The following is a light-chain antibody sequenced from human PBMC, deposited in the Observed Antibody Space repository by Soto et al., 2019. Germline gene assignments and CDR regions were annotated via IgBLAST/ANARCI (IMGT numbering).Light chain of an antibody. Sequence: QSALTQPPSASGSPGQSVTISCTGTSSDVGAYNYVSWYQQRPGKAPKLMIYDVSKRPSGVPDRFSGSKSGNTASLTVSGLQAEDEADYYCSSYAGSNNLVFGGGTKLTVL. CDR2: DVS. CDR1: SSDVGAYNY. CDR3: SSYAGSNNLV. J-gene: IGLJ2*01. V-gene: IGLV2-8*01.